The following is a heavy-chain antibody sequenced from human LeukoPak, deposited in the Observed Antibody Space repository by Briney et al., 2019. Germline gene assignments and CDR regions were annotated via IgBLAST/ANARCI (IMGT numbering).Heavy chain of an antibody. Sequence: GASLKISCKGSGYSFTSYWIGWVRQMPGKGLEWMGIIYPGDSDTRYSPSFQGQVTISADKSISTAYLQWSSLKASDTAMYYCARASSLYYYGSGSLNYWGQGTLVTVSS. CDR2: IYPGDSDT. V-gene: IGHV5-51*01. CDR3: ARASSLYYYGSGSLNY. D-gene: IGHD3-10*01. CDR1: GYSFTSYW. J-gene: IGHJ4*02.